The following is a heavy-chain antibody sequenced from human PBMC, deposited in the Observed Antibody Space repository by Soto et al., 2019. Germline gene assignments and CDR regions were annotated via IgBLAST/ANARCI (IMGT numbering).Heavy chain of an antibody. J-gene: IGHJ6*03. D-gene: IGHD2-15*01. V-gene: IGHV1-3*01. CDR1: GYTFTSYA. CDR3: ARDRRVVYYYYYMDG. Sequence: QVQLVQSGAEVKKPGASVKVSCKASGYTFTSYAMHWVRQAPGQRLEWMGWINAGNGNTKYSQKFQGRVTITRDTSASTAYMELSSLRSEDTAVYYCARDRRVVYYYYYMDGWGKGTTVTVSS. CDR2: INAGNGNT.